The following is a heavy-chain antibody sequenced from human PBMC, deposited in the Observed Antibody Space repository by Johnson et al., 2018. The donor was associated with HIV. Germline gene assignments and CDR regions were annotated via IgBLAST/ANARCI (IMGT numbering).Heavy chain of an antibody. Sequence: EQLVESGGGLVQPGGSLRLSCAASGFIFSRSWMHWVRQVPGKGLVWVSRSNSDGSRTTYADSVKGRFTISSDKAKNTLHLQMNSLRAEDTAVYYCAKDMAPPSRIAAAASHAFDIWGQGTMVTVSS. CDR3: AKDMAPPSRIAAAASHAFDI. CDR1: GFIFSRSW. CDR2: SNSDGSRT. J-gene: IGHJ3*02. D-gene: IGHD6-13*01. V-gene: IGHV3-74*01.